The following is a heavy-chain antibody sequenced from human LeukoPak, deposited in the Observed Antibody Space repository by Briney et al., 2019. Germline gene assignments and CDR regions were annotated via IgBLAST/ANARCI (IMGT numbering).Heavy chain of an antibody. V-gene: IGHV3-23*01. CDR3: AKNGLRYFDWLPRNRNFDY. D-gene: IGHD3-9*01. CDR2: ISGSGGST. J-gene: IGHJ4*02. Sequence: GGSLRLSCAASGFTFSSYAMSWVRQAPGKGLEWVSAISGSGGSTYYADSVKGRFTISRDNSKNTLYLQMNSLRAEDTAVYYCAKNGLRYFDWLPRNRNFDYWGQGTLVTVSS. CDR1: GFTFSSYA.